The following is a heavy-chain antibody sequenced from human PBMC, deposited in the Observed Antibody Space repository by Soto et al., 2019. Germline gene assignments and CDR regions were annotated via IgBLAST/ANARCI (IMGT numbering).Heavy chain of an antibody. CDR2: ISYDGSNK. D-gene: IGHD3-3*01. J-gene: IGHJ6*03. CDR1: GFTFSTHG. V-gene: IGHV3-30*18. CDR3: AKCGFGVVTTYMDV. Sequence: QVQLVESGGGVVQPGKSLRLSCAASGFTFSTHGLHWVRQAPGKGLEWVAVISYDGSNKYYADSVKGRFTISRDNSKDTLYLQMNSLRAEDTAVYYCAKCGFGVVTTYMDVWGKGTTVTVSS.